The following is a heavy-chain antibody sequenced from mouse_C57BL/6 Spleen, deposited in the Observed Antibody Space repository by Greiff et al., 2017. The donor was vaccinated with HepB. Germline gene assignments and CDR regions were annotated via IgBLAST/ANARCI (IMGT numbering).Heavy chain of an antibody. CDR3: ARRGYGYDLIHAMDY. CDR2: VYPRSGNT. Sequence: QVQLQQSGAELARPGASVKLSCKASGYTFTSYGISWVKQRTGQGLEWIGEVYPRSGNTYYNEKFKGKATLTADKSSSTAYMELRSLTSEDSAVYFCARRGYGYDLIHAMDYWGQGTSVTVSS. V-gene: IGHV1-81*01. J-gene: IGHJ4*01. D-gene: IGHD2-2*01. CDR1: GYTFTSYG.